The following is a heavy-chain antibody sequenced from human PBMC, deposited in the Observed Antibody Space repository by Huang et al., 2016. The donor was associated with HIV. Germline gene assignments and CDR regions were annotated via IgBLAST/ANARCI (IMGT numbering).Heavy chain of an antibody. J-gene: IGHJ4*02. Sequence: QVQLKQWGAGLLKPSETLSLTCAVYGGAFRGSSWTWIRQFPDKGLEWIGDLDHNGKIIYNPSLSARVTISTDTSKNHFSLHLTSVTAADTALYYCARGFNYYASDNLGVYYFDSWGLGTLVTVSP. CDR1: GGAFRGSS. V-gene: IGHV4-34*02. D-gene: IGHD3-10*01. CDR2: LDHNGKI. CDR3: ARGFNYYASDNLGVYYFDS.